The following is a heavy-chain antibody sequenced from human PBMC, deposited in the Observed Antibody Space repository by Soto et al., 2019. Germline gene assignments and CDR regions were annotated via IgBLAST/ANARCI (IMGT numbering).Heavy chain of an antibody. J-gene: IGHJ6*02. D-gene: IGHD3-10*01. Sequence: GASVKVSCKASGYTFTNYDINWVRQAPGQGLEWMGWISTYTGNTNYAQKLQGRVTMTTDTSTSTAYMELRSLRSDDTAVYYCARGYYYGSGRPTPGGMDVWGQGTTVTVSS. CDR2: ISTYTGNT. CDR1: GYTFTNYD. V-gene: IGHV1-18*01. CDR3: ARGYYYGSGRPTPGGMDV.